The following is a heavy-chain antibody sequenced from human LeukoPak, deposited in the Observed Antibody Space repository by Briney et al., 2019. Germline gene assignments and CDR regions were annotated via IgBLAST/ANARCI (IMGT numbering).Heavy chain of an antibody. CDR3: ARDGYGSGSYGWFDP. V-gene: IGHV4-59*01. D-gene: IGHD3-10*01. CDR1: GASITSSY. J-gene: IGHJ5*02. Sequence: SETLSLTCSVSGASITSSYWSWIRQTPGKGLEWIGNIYSGSTNYNPSFESRVTVSLDTSKNHFSLRLASVTAADTALYYCARDGYGSGSYGWFDPWGQGTLVTVSS. CDR2: IYSGST.